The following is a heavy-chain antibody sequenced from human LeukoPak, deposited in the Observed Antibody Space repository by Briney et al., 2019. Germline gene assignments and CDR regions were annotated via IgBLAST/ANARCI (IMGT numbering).Heavy chain of an antibody. Sequence: ASVKVSCKASGYTFTSYGVSWVRQAPGQALEWRGWISAYNGNTNYAQKLQGRVTMTTDTSTSTAYMELRSLRSDDTAVYYCARYCSSTSCYALVPDAFDIWGQGTMVTVSS. CDR1: GYTFTSYG. CDR2: ISAYNGNT. D-gene: IGHD2-2*01. J-gene: IGHJ3*02. CDR3: ARYCSSTSCYALVPDAFDI. V-gene: IGHV1-18*01.